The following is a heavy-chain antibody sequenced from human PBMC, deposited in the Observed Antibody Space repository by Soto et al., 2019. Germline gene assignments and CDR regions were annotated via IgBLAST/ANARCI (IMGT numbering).Heavy chain of an antibody. CDR1: GDSVSSNSAV. Sequence: SQTLSLTCAISGDSVSSNSAVWTWIRQSPSRGLEWLGRTYYRSKWYNDYAVSVKSRITINPDTSKNQFSLQLNSVTPEDTAVYYCARGLTYSRTLVGFEYWGQGTLVTVSS. V-gene: IGHV6-1*01. D-gene: IGHD6-13*01. CDR3: ARGLTYSRTLVGFEY. J-gene: IGHJ4*02. CDR2: TYYRSKWYN.